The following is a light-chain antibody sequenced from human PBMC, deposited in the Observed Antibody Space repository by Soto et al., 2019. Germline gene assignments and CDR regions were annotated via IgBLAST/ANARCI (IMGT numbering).Light chain of an antibody. CDR1: QSVSRN. J-gene: IGKJ5*01. CDR2: GAS. Sequence: EIVMTQSPATLSVSPGERATLSCSASQSVSRNLAWYQQKPGQAPRLLIYGASTRATGIPARFSGSGSGTEFTLTISSLQSEDFAVYYCQQYNNWPASTFGQGTRLEI. CDR3: QQYNNWPAST. V-gene: IGKV3D-15*01.